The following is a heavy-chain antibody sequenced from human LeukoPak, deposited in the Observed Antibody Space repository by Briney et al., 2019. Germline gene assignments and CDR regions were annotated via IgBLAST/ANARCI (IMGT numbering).Heavy chain of an antibody. Sequence: TSESLSLTCTVSGGSISSSSYYWGWIRQPPGKGLEWIGSIYYSGSTYYNPSLKSRVTISVDTSKNQFSLKLSSLTAADTAVYFCARGNYYSAGWYKGAYFDYWGQGTLVTVSS. CDR2: IYYSGST. CDR3: ARGNYYSAGWYKGAYFDY. V-gene: IGHV4-39*07. CDR1: GGSISSSSYY. D-gene: IGHD6-13*01. J-gene: IGHJ4*02.